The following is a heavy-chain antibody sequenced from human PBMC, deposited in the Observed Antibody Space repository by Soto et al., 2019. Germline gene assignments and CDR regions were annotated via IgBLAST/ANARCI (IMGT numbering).Heavy chain of an antibody. CDR3: ARGIASGSAGRNWFDP. CDR2: IYYSGST. J-gene: IGHJ5*02. D-gene: IGHD3-10*01. CDR1: GGSISSGGYY. Sequence: SETLSLTCTVSGGSISSGGYYWGWIRQHPGKGLEWIGYIYYSGSTYYNPSLKSRVTISVDTSKNQFSLKLSSVTAADTAVYYCARGIASGSAGRNWFDPWGQGTLVTVSS. V-gene: IGHV4-31*03.